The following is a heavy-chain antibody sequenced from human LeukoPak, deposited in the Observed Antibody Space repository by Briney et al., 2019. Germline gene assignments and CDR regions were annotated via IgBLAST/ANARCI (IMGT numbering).Heavy chain of an antibody. CDR1: GFTFDDYA. Sequence: PGGSLRLSCAASGFTFDDYAMHWGRQAPGKGLEWVSSISWNSGSLGYAGSVKGRFTISRDNAKNSLYLQMNSLRAEDTALYYCAKDYYDSSGPFDYWGQGTLVTVSS. CDR3: AKDYYDSSGPFDY. V-gene: IGHV3-9*01. CDR2: ISWNSGSL. J-gene: IGHJ4*02. D-gene: IGHD3-22*01.